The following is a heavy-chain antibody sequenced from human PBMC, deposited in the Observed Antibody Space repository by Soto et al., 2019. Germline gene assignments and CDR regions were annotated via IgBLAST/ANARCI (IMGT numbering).Heavy chain of an antibody. J-gene: IGHJ6*02. CDR2: IIPVLGTP. V-gene: IGHV1-69*01. D-gene: IGHD6-13*01. Sequence: QVHLVQSSAEVKKPGSSVKVSCKASGGTFTSIAFSWVRQAPGQGLEWMGGIIPVLGTPNYARKFQARVTITADASTTTVHMELSSLRSDDTAVYYCASSAGMDHLLNYYGLNVWGQGTTVTV. CDR3: ASSAGMDHLLNYYGLNV. CDR1: GGTFTSIA.